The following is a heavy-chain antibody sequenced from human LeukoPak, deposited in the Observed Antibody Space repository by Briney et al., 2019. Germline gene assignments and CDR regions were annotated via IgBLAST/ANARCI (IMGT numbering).Heavy chain of an antibody. J-gene: IGHJ4*02. CDR3: ARSPIHYYDYVWGSYWGYYFDY. Sequence: PSETLSLTCTVSGGSISSSSYYWGWIRQPPGKGLEWIGSIYYSGSTYYNPSLKSRVTISVDTSKNQFSLKLSSVTAADTAVYYCARSPIHYYDYVWGSYWGYYFDYWGQGTLVTVSS. V-gene: IGHV4-39*07. CDR1: GGSISSSSYY. CDR2: IYYSGST. D-gene: IGHD3-16*01.